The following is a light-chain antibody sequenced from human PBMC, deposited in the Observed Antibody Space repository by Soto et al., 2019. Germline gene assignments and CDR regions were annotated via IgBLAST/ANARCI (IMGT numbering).Light chain of an antibody. CDR1: QSVSSSY. J-gene: IGKJ1*01. CDR3: QQDGSSQS. V-gene: IGKV3-20*01. Sequence: EIVLTQSPGTLSLSPGERATLSCRASQSVSSSYLAWYQQKPGQAPRLLIYGASSRATGIPDRFSGSGSGTDFTLNISGLEPEGVAVYYCQQDGSSQSFGQGTKVEIK. CDR2: GAS.